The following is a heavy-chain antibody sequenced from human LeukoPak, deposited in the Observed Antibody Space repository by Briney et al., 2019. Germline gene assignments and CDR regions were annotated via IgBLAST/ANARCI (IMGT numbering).Heavy chain of an antibody. CDR2: INHSGST. CDR1: DLTFSGYY. J-gene: IGHJ5*02. CDR3: AIGVGCDWFDP. D-gene: IGHD3-10*01. V-gene: IGHV4-34*01. Sequence: SSETLTLTCAVYDLTFSGYYWTWIRQPPGKGLEWIGKINHSGSTNYNPSLKSRVTTSADTYTNQFSLKLMTVTAADATAYYCAIGVGCDWFDPWRQGTLVTVSA.